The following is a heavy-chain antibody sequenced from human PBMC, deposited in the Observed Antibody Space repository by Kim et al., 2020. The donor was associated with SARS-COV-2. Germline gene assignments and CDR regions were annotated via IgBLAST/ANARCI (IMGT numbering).Heavy chain of an antibody. V-gene: IGHV3-23*01. Sequence: GGSLRLSCAASGFTFSSYAMSWVRQAPGKGLEWVSAISGSGGSTYYADSVKGRFTISRDNSKNTLYLQMNSLRAEDTAVYYCAKAESGVAVAGVAFDIWGQGTMVTVSS. CDR2: ISGSGGST. CDR3: AKAESGVAVAGVAFDI. J-gene: IGHJ3*02. D-gene: IGHD6-19*01. CDR1: GFTFSSYA.